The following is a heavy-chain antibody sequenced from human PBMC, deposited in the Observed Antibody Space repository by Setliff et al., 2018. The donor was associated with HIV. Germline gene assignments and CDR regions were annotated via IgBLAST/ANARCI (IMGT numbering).Heavy chain of an antibody. CDR1: GYTFNNYG. CDR3: ARGGVYYYDSSGWSMDY. J-gene: IGHJ4*02. D-gene: IGHD3-22*01. V-gene: IGHV1-69*13. Sequence: SVKVSCKASGYTFNNYGISWVRQAPGQGFDWMGGIIPVFGTTNYAQKFQGRVTITADESTSTAYMELSSLRSEDTAVYYCARGGVYYYDSSGWSMDYWGQGTLVTVSS. CDR2: IIPVFGTT.